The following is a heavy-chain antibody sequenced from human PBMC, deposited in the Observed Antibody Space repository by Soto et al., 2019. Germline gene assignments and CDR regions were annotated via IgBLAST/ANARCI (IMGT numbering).Heavy chain of an antibody. CDR2: IYYSGST. CDR1: GGSISTYY. CDR3: ARGSLSYGYMFYPIVDY. D-gene: IGHD5-18*01. V-gene: IGHV4-59*01. J-gene: IGHJ4*01. Sequence: PSETLSLTCTVSGGSISTYYWSWIRQPPGKGLEWIGYIYYSGSTNYNPSLKSRVTISLDTSKNQFSLKLNSVTAADTAVYYCARGSLSYGYMFYPIVDYWGHGTLVTVSS.